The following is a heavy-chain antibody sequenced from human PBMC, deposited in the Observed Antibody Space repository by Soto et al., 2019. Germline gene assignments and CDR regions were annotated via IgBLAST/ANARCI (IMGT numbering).Heavy chain of an antibody. Sequence: QVQLQQWGAGLLKPSETLSLTCAVYGGSFSGYYWSWIRQPPGKGLEWIGEINHSGGTNYNPPLKSQVTISVDTPKNQFSLKLSSVTAADTAVYYCALGVATISFDYWGKGTLVTVSS. J-gene: IGHJ4*02. CDR1: GGSFSGYY. CDR3: ALGVATISFDY. D-gene: IGHD5-12*01. CDR2: INHSGGT. V-gene: IGHV4-34*01.